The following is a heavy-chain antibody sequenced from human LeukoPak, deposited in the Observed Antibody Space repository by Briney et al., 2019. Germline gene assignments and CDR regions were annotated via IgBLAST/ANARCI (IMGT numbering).Heavy chain of an antibody. V-gene: IGHV3-48*03. Sequence: RGSLRLSCAASGFTFSSYEMNWVRQAPGKGLEWVSHIGTSDSIIDYVDSVKGRFTISRDNAKNSLYLQMNSLRAEDTAVYYCARDNRGYGSGSYYYYGMDVWGKGTTVTVSS. CDR1: GFTFSSYE. J-gene: IGHJ6*04. D-gene: IGHD3-10*01. CDR3: ARDNRGYGSGSYYYYGMDV. CDR2: IGTSDSII.